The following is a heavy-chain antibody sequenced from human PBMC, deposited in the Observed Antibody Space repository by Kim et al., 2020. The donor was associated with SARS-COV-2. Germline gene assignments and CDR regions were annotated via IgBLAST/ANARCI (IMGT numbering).Heavy chain of an antibody. V-gene: IGHV4-30-2*04. Sequence: PSLKSRVTISVDTSKNQFSLKLSSVTAADTAVYYCARDPGYSSGWYYFDYWGQGTLVTVSS. CDR3: ARDPGYSSGWYYFDY. J-gene: IGHJ4*02. D-gene: IGHD6-19*01.